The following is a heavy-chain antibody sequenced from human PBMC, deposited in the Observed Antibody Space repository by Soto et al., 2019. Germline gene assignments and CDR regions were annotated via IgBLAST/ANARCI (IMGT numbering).Heavy chain of an antibody. Sequence: GESLKISCTGSGYSFTSYWIGWVRQMPGKGLEWMGIIYPGDSDTRYSPSFQGQVTISADKSISTAYLQWSSLKASDTAMYCCARGQAYSGSYYAFDYWGQGTLVTVSS. V-gene: IGHV5-51*01. J-gene: IGHJ4*02. CDR3: ARGQAYSGSYYAFDY. CDR1: GYSFTSYW. D-gene: IGHD1-26*01. CDR2: IYPGDSDT.